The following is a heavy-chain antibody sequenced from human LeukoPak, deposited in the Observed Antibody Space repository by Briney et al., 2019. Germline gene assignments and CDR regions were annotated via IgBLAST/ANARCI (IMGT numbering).Heavy chain of an antibody. Sequence: GGSLRLSCAASGFSFNIYTMNWVRQAPGKGLEWVSSISSSGSYISQADSLKGRFTISRDNAQNSLYLQMNSLRAEDTAVYYCARGALYDSSGNRYFQPWGQGTLVTVPS. D-gene: IGHD3-22*01. J-gene: IGHJ1*01. CDR1: GFSFNIYT. V-gene: IGHV3-21*01. CDR2: ISSSGSYI. CDR3: ARGALYDSSGNRYFQP.